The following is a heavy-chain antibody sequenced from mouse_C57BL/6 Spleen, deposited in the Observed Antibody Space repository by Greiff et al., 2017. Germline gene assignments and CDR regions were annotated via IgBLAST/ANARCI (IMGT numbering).Heavy chain of an antibody. CDR1: GFTFSDYY. V-gene: IGHV5-16*01. Sequence: EVQLVESEGGLVQPGSSMKLSCTASGFTFSDYYMAWVRQVPEKGLEWVANINYDGSSTYYLDSLKSRFIISRDNAKNILYLQMSSLKSEDTATYYCARERVYDYDADYAMDYWGQGTSVTVSS. D-gene: IGHD2-4*01. J-gene: IGHJ4*01. CDR2: INYDGSST. CDR3: ARERVYDYDADYAMDY.